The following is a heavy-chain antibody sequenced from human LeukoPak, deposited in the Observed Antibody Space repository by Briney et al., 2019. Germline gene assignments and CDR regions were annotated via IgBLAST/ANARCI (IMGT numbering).Heavy chain of an antibody. CDR1: GGSISSSSYY. J-gene: IGHJ3*01. CDR2: IYYSGST. D-gene: IGHD4-11*01. CDR3: ARQHSNYAGAL. Sequence: SETLSLTCTVSGGSISSSSYYWGWIRQPPGKGLEWIGSIYYSGSTYYNPSLKSRVTISVDTSRNQFSLKLSSVTAADTAVYYCARQHSNYAGALWGQGTMVTVSS. V-gene: IGHV4-39*01.